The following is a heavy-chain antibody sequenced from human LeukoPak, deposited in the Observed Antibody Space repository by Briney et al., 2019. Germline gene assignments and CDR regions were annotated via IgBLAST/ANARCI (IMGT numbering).Heavy chain of an antibody. CDR3: ARVEEGYGSGRRENYYYYYMDV. J-gene: IGHJ6*03. D-gene: IGHD3-10*01. CDR2: IHYSGST. Sequence: PSETLSLTCTVSGGSISSSSYYWGWIRQPPGKGLEWIGSIHYSGSTYYNPSLKSRVTMSVDTSKNQFSLKLSSVTAADTAVYYCARVEEGYGSGRRENYYYYYMDVWGKGTTVTISS. V-gene: IGHV4-39*07. CDR1: GGSISSSSYY.